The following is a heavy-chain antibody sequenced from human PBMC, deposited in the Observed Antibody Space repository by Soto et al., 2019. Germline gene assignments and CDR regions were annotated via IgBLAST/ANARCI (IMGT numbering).Heavy chain of an antibody. J-gene: IGHJ4*02. CDR3: AKDVKLDQWLVYY. D-gene: IGHD6-19*01. V-gene: IGHV3-30*18. CDR2: ISYDGSNK. Sequence: QVQLVESGGGVVQPGRSLRLSCAASGFTFSSYGMHWVRQAPGKGLEWVAVISYDGSNKYYADSVKGRFTISRDNSKNTLYLEMNSLRAEDTAVYYCAKDVKLDQWLVYYWGQGNLVTVSS. CDR1: GFTFSSYG.